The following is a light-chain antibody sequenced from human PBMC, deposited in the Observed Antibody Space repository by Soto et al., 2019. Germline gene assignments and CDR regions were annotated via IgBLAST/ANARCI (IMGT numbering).Light chain of an antibody. Sequence: QSALTQPASVSGSPGRSSTISCAGTSSDVGIYNLVSWYQQHPGNAPKLMIYEVFKRPSGVSNRFSGSKSGNTASLTISGLQAEDEADYYCCSYAGSSTHYVFGTGTKVTVL. CDR1: SSDVGIYNL. V-gene: IGLV2-23*02. CDR3: CSYAGSSTHYV. J-gene: IGLJ1*01. CDR2: EVF.